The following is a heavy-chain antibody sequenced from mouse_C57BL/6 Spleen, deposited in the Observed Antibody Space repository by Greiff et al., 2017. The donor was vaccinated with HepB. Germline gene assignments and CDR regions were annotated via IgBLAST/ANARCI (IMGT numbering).Heavy chain of an antibody. V-gene: IGHV5-9-1*02. CDR1: GFTFSSYA. D-gene: IGHD2-4*01. Sequence: EVKLVESGEGLVKPGGSLKLSCAASGFTFSSYAMSWVRQTPEKRLEWVAYISSGGDYIYYADTVKGRFTISRDNARNTLYLQMSSLKSEDTAMYYCTRGGYDSWFAYWGQGTLVTVSA. CDR2: ISSGGDYI. J-gene: IGHJ3*01. CDR3: TRGGYDSWFAY.